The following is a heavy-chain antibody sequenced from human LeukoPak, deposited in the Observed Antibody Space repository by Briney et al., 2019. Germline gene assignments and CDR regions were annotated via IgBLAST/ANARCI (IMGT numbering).Heavy chain of an antibody. CDR3: AAVGVAGGVYFDY. V-gene: IGHV3-30*03. CDR2: ITYDGSNK. J-gene: IGHJ4*02. Sequence: PGGALRPSCAASGCTFSSYGMHWVRHAPGKGLEWVAVITYDGSNKYYAPSPKGRLTISRDNSKNTLYLQMNSLRAEDTAVYYCAAVGVAGGVYFDYWGQGTLVTVSS. CDR1: GCTFSSYG. D-gene: IGHD6-19*01.